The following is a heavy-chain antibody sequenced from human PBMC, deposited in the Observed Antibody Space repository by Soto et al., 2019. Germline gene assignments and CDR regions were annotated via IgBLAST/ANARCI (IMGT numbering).Heavy chain of an antibody. D-gene: IGHD3-10*01. CDR2: IYAGDSDT. V-gene: IGHV5-51*01. Sequence: GESLKISCKASGYDFATYWIGWVRQMPGKGLEYMGIIYAGDSDTRYSPSFQGQVTMSADKSISTAFLQWNSLKASDTAMYYCARLPHYSGSVSYSDYWGQGTLVTVSS. CDR1: GYDFATYW. CDR3: ARLPHYSGSVSYSDY. J-gene: IGHJ4*02.